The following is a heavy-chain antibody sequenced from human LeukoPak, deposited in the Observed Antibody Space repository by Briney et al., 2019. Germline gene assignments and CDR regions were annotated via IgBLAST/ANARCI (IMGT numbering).Heavy chain of an antibody. CDR3: AKEGTTYYDFWSGYYVDY. J-gene: IGHJ4*02. D-gene: IGHD3-3*01. V-gene: IGHV3-9*01. Sequence: GGSLRLSCAASGFTFDDYAMHWVRQAPGKGLEWVSGISWNSGSIGYADSVKGRFTISRDNAKNSLYLQMNSLRAEDTALYYCAKEGTTYYDFWSGYYVDYWGQGTLVTVSS. CDR1: GFTFDDYA. CDR2: ISWNSGSI.